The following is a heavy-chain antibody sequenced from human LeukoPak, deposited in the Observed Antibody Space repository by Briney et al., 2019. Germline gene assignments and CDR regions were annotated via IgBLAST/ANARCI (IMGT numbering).Heavy chain of an antibody. CDR3: ARSRFGTRDAFDI. CDR2: MNPNSGNT. J-gene: IGHJ3*02. CDR1: GYTFTSYD. D-gene: IGHD3-16*01. Sequence: GASVKVSCKASGYTFTSYDINWVRQATGQGLEWMGWMNPNSGNTGYAQKLQGRVTMTRNTSISTAYMELSSLRSEDTAVYYCARSRFGTRDAFDIWGQGTMVTVSS. V-gene: IGHV1-8*01.